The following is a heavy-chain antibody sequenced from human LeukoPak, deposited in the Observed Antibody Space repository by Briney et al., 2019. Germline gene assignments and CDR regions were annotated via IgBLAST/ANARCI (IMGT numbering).Heavy chain of an antibody. CDR1: GGSFTNNA. V-gene: IGHV1-69*06. CDR3: ARGKGFVGHFDF. D-gene: IGHD3-3*01. J-gene: IGHJ4*02. CDR2: ILPIFGTA. Sequence: GASVKVSCKVSGGSFTNNAISWVRQAPGQGPEWMGRILPIFGTADYAERFQGRLTLTADKTTTTAYTELTSLKIEDTAFYFCARGKGFVGHFDFWGQGTLVTVSS.